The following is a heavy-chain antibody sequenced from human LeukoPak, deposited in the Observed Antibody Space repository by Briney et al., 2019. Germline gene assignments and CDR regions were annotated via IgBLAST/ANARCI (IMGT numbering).Heavy chain of an antibody. CDR1: GDSISSYF. CDR3: ARHGSGGRAFDI. D-gene: IGHD3-10*01. V-gene: IGHV4-59*08. CDR2: FYHSGNP. J-gene: IGHJ3*02. Sequence: KPSETLSLTCTVSGDSISSYFWSWIRQPPRKGLEWIGYFYHSGNPNYNPSLKSRVTMSVDTSKNHFSLKLSSVTAADTAVYYCARHGSGGRAFDISGQGTMVSVSS.